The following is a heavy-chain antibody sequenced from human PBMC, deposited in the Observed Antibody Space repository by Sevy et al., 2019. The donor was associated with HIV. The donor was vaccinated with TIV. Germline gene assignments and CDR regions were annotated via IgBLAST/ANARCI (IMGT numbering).Heavy chain of an antibody. Sequence: GGSLRLSCTASGFTFSSYAMTWVRQAPGKGLEWVSVTNGRGSSTYYADSVKGRFTISRDNSKNTLYLQMDSLRGEDTAVYYCVKGDYDCWGLERNSYLGLHVWGQGTTVTVSS. J-gene: IGHJ6*02. CDR3: VKGDYDCWGLERNSYLGLHV. CDR1: GFTFSSYA. D-gene: IGHD3-3*01. CDR2: TNGRGSST. V-gene: IGHV3-23*01.